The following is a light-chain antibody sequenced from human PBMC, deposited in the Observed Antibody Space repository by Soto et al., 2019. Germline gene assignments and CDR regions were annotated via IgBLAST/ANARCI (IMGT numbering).Light chain of an antibody. V-gene: IGKV3-15*01. Sequence: EIVLTQSPATLSLSPVERATLSCMASQSVSNNYLAWYQQKPGQAPRLLIYGASTGATGIPARFSGSGSGTEFTLTISSLQSEDFAVYYCQQYNNWPLTFGGGTKVDI. CDR2: GAS. CDR3: QQYNNWPLT. CDR1: QSVSNN. J-gene: IGKJ4*01.